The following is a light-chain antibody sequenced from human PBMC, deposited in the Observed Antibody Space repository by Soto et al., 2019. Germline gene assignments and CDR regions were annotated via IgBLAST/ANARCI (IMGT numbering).Light chain of an antibody. J-gene: IGKJ1*01. Sequence: DIQMTQSPSTLSASVGDRVTITCRASQSISDLLAWYQRKPGKAPKLLIYKASNLKSGVPSRFSGSGSGTEYTLTISSLQPDDFATYYCQQYNGYWTFGQGTKVEIK. V-gene: IGKV1-5*03. CDR2: KAS. CDR1: QSISDL. CDR3: QQYNGYWT.